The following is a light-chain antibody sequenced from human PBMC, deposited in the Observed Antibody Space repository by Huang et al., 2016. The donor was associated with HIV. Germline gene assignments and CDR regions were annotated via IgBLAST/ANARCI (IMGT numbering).Light chain of an antibody. CDR1: QIVSSY. V-gene: IGKV3-11*01. Sequence: EIVLTQSPATLSLSPGERATLSCRASQIVSSYLAWYQQKPGQAPRLLIYDASNSATGIPARVSGSGSGTDFTLTISSLEPEDFAVYYCQQRSNWLTFGGGTKVEIK. J-gene: IGKJ4*01. CDR2: DAS. CDR3: QQRSNWLT.